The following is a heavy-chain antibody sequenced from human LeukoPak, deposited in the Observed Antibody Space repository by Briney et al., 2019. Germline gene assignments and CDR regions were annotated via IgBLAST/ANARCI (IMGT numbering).Heavy chain of an antibody. CDR3: ARRPDRDGYGSDCYYYMDV. Sequence: ASVKVSCKASGYTFTSYYMHWVRQAPGQGLEWMAIINPSGGSTIYAQKFQGRVTITADKSTSTAYMELSSLRSEDTAVYYCARRPDRDGYGSDCYYYMDVWGKGTTVTVSS. CDR2: INPSGGST. J-gene: IGHJ6*03. CDR1: GYTFTSYY. D-gene: IGHD5-24*01. V-gene: IGHV1-46*01.